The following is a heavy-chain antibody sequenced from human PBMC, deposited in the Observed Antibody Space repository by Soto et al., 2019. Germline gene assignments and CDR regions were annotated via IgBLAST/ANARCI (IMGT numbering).Heavy chain of an antibody. D-gene: IGHD6-13*01. J-gene: IGHJ4*02. V-gene: IGHV3-23*01. CDR3: AKGLVNGRWYAAD. CDR1: GFTFTNCV. CDR2: ITTNGHT. Sequence: EVHLLESGGVLVQPGESLRLSCETSGFTFTNCVMTWVRQPPGKRLEWVSVITTNGHTDYADSVKGRFTISRDNSKNTVYLQMNSLRAEDTAIYYCAKGLVNGRWYAADWGQGTLVTVSS.